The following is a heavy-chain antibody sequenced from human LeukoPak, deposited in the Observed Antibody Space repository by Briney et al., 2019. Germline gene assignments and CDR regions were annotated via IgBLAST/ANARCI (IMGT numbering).Heavy chain of an antibody. D-gene: IGHD2-2*01. CDR3: ARDCSSTSCYGPYYYGMDV. J-gene: IGHJ6*02. CDR2: ISGSGGST. Sequence: GGSLRLSCAASGFTFSSYAMSWVRQAPGKGLEWVSAISGSGGSTYYADSVKGRFTISRDNAKNTLYLQMNSLRAEDTAVYYCARDCSSTSCYGPYYYGMDVWGQGTTVTVSS. V-gene: IGHV3-23*01. CDR1: GFTFSSYA.